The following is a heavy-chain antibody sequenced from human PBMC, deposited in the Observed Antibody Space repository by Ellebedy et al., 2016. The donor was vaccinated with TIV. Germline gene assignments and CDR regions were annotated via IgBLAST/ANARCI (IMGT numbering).Heavy chain of an antibody. CDR1: GYKFTSHW. CDR3: ARHEMYGAGRYFDS. V-gene: IGHV5-10-1*01. D-gene: IGHD3-10*01. J-gene: IGHJ4*02. Sequence: PGGSLRLSCQGSGYKFTSHWISWVRQMPGKGLEWMGKIDPTDSYTDYSPSFQGHVTFSADKSINTAYLQWSSLEASDTAMYYCARHEMYGAGRYFDSWGQGTLVTVSP. CDR2: IDPTDSYT.